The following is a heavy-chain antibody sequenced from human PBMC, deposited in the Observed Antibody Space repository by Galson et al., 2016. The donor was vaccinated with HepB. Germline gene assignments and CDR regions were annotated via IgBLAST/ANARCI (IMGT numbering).Heavy chain of an antibody. V-gene: IGHV3-23*01. J-gene: IGHJ4*02. Sequence: SLRLSCAASGFPFDSYSVNWLRQAPGKGLEWVSTISGNGANTYHAGSVKGRFTVSRDNANNTLYLHMNSLRAEDTATYYCARLNKLLPYFDYWARKSWSPSPQ. CDR2: ISGNGANT. CDR3: ARLNKLLPYFDY. D-gene: IGHD2-15*01. CDR1: GFPFDSYS.